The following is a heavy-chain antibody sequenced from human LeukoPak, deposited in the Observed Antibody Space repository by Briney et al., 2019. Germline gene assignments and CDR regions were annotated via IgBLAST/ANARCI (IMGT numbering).Heavy chain of an antibody. D-gene: IGHD3-3*01. CDR1: GGTFSSYT. CDR3: ARDRSGEVTIFGVTDY. V-gene: IGHV1-69*04. Sequence: SVKVSRKASGGTFSSYTISWVRQAPGQGLEWMGRIIPILGIANYAQKFQGRVTITADKSTSTAYMELSSLRSEDTAVYYCARDRSGEVTIFGVTDYWGQETLVTVSS. CDR2: IIPILGIA. J-gene: IGHJ4*02.